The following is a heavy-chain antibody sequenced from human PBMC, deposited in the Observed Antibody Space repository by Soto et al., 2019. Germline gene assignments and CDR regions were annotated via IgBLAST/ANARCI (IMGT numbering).Heavy chain of an antibody. D-gene: IGHD2-15*01. Sequence: GKGLAWIRYIYHTRTTNHHPSLQTQVNLSVDTSKNQFSLQLRYATAAHTAVYYCARSYSPLPSPNWFDPWGQGTLVTVSS. V-gene: IGHV4-59*01. J-gene: IGHJ5*02. CDR2: IYHTRTT. CDR3: ARSYSPLPSPNWFDP.